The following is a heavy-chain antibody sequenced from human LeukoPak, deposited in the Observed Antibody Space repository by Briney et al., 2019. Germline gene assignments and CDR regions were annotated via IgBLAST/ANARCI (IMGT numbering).Heavy chain of an antibody. V-gene: IGHV1-69*13. D-gene: IGHD2-21*01. Sequence: SVKVSCXASGGTFSSYAISWVRQAPGQGLEWMGGIIPIFGTANYAQKFQGRVTITADESTSTAYMELSSLRSEDTAVYYCARDQEAYCGGDCYSVFQHWGQGTLVTVSS. CDR2: IIPIFGTA. CDR1: GGTFSSYA. CDR3: ARDQEAYCGGDCYSVFQH. J-gene: IGHJ1*01.